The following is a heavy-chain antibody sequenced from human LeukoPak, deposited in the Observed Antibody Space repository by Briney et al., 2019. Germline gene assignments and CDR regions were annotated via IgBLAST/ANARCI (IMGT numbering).Heavy chain of an antibody. J-gene: IGHJ6*03. D-gene: IGHD3-3*01. Sequence: ASVKVSCKASGYTFTSYDINWVRQATGQGLEWMGWMNPNSGNTGYAQKFQGRVTITRNTSISTAYMELSSLRSEDTAVYYCARVGVLRFLEWSDYYMDVWGKGTTVTVSS. V-gene: IGHV1-8*03. CDR1: GYTFTSYD. CDR3: ARVGVLRFLEWSDYYMDV. CDR2: MNPNSGNT.